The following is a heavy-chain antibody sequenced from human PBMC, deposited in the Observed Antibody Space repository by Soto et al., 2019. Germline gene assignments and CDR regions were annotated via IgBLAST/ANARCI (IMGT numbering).Heavy chain of an antibody. Sequence: QVQLVESGGGVVQPGRSLRLSCAASGFTFSSYGMHWVRQAPGKGLEWVAVISYDGSNKYYADSVKGRFTISRDNSKNTLYLQMNSLRAEDTAVYYCAKDWTPYDSSGPYFAYWGQGTLVTVSS. CDR2: ISYDGSNK. J-gene: IGHJ4*02. CDR1: GFTFSSYG. V-gene: IGHV3-30*18. D-gene: IGHD3-22*01. CDR3: AKDWTPYDSSGPYFAY.